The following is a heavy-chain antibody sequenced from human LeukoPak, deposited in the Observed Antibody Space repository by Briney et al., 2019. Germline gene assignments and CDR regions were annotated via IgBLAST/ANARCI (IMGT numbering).Heavy chain of an antibody. Sequence: GGSLRLSCEASGVYVGDKYMSWVRHAPGEGLEGVVVLYSGGTTSYAYSVKGRFTISRDNSKNTLYLQLSSLRDEDTAMFYCASSPKCHLWNLKVWGQGTVVTVS. CDR2: LYSGGTT. V-gene: IGHV3-66*01. CDR1: GVYVGDKY. CDR3: ASSPKCHLWNLKV. D-gene: IGHD3-10*01. J-gene: IGHJ4*02.